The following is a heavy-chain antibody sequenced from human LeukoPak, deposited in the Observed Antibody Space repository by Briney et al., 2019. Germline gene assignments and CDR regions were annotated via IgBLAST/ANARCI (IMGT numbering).Heavy chain of an antibody. CDR2: IANDARTT. CDR3: PTPSSPYSVDSSGYYFDY. J-gene: IGHJ4*02. CDR1: GFTFSIYG. Sequence: PGGSLTLSCAASGFTFSIYGMHWVRQARGKGLEGVAAIANDARTTYYAYSVKGRFTIFRDKAKNTLYLQMNSMTPGDTAVYYFPTPSSPYSVDSSGYYFDYWGQGTLVTVSS. V-gene: IGHV3-30*03. D-gene: IGHD3-22*01.